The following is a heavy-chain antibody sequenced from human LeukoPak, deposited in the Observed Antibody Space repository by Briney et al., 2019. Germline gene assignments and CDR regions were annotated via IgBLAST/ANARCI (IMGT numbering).Heavy chain of an antibody. V-gene: IGHV1-69-2*01. CDR1: GYTFTGYY. J-gene: IGHJ4*02. D-gene: IGHD4-17*01. Sequence: ASVKVSCKASGYTFTGYYMHWVPQAPGKGLEWMGLVDPEDGETIYAEKFQGRVTITADTSTDTAYMELSSLRSEDTAVYYCATIMTTVTPKRNYFDYWGQGTLVTVSS. CDR3: ATIMTTVTPKRNYFDY. CDR2: VDPEDGET.